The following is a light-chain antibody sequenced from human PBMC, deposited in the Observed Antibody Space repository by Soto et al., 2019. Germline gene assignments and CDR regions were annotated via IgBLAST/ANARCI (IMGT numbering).Light chain of an antibody. CDR3: QQSHSTPPWT. CDR2: AAS. CDR1: QSITMF. J-gene: IGKJ1*01. Sequence: DIQMTQSPSSLSASVGDRVTITCRASQSITMFLNWYQQKPGKAPKLLIYAASTLQNGVSSRFSGSGSGTEVTLTISSLQPEDFATYYCQQSHSTPPWTFGQGTKVDIK. V-gene: IGKV1-39*01.